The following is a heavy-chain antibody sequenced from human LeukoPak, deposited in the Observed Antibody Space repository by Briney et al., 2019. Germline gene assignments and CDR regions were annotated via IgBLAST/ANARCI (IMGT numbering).Heavy chain of an antibody. Sequence: PGGSLRLSCAASGFTFSSYGMSWVRQAPGKGLEWVSAISGSGGSTYYADSVKGRFTISRDNSKNTLYLQMNSLRAEDTAVYYCAKVAGYCGGDRCNWYFDLWGRGTLVTVSS. CDR1: GFTFSSYG. V-gene: IGHV3-23*01. J-gene: IGHJ2*01. D-gene: IGHD2-21*02. CDR2: ISGSGGST. CDR3: AKVAGYCGGDRCNWYFDL.